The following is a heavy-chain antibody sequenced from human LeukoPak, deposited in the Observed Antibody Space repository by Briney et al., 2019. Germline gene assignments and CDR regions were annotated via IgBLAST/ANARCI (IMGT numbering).Heavy chain of an antibody. V-gene: IGHV3-23*01. CDR3: AKDILTRGMITFGGVIVPKGFDY. CDR2: ISGSGGST. D-gene: IGHD3-16*02. Sequence: GGSLRLSCAASGFTFSSYAMSWVRQAPGKGLEWVSAISGSGGSTYYADSVKGRFTISRDNSKNTLYLQMNSLRAEDTAVYYCAKDILTRGMITFGGVIVPKGFDYWGQGTLVTVSS. J-gene: IGHJ4*02. CDR1: GFTFSSYA.